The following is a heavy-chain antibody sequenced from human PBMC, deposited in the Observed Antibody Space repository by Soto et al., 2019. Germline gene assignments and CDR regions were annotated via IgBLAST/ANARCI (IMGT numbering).Heavy chain of an antibody. V-gene: IGHV4-39*01. CDR2: VFYSGST. CDR3: ATLIAAPGIFHSSFDP. D-gene: IGHD6-13*01. CDR1: GDSISSTSYY. Sequence: SETLSLTCTVPGDSISSTSYYWGWIRQPPGKGLEWIGSVFYSGSTYYNPSLQSRVTISVDASKNQFSLKLSSVTAADTAVYYCATLIAAPGIFHSSFDPWGQGTLVTVS. J-gene: IGHJ5*02.